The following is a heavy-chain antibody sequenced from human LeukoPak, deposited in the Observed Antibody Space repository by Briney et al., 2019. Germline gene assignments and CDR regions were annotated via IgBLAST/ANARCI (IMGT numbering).Heavy chain of an antibody. J-gene: IGHJ4*02. CDR2: IYYSGST. CDR3: ARAVGATSFDY. D-gene: IGHD1-26*01. CDR1: GGSISSYY. Sequence: TTSETLSLTCTVSGGSISSYYWSWIRQPPGKGLEWIGYIYYSGSTNYNPSLKSRVTISVDTSKNQFSLKLSSVTAADTAVYYCARAVGATSFDYWGQGTLATVSS. V-gene: IGHV4-59*12.